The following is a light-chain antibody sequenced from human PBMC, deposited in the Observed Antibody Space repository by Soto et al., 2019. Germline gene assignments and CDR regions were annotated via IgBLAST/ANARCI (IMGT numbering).Light chain of an antibody. CDR1: SSDVGGYNY. Sequence: QSALTQPASVSGSPGQSITISCTGTSSDVGGYNYVSWYQQHPGKAPKLMIYEDSNRPSGVSNRFSGSKSGSTASLTISGLQADDEADYYCSSYSSSRTLVFGGGTKLTVL. CDR2: EDS. V-gene: IGLV2-14*01. J-gene: IGLJ2*01. CDR3: SSYSSSRTLV.